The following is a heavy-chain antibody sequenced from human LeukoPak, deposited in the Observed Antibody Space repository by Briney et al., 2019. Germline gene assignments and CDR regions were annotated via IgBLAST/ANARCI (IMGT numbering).Heavy chain of an antibody. CDR3: ARLYGNYQNYFDY. Sequence: SETLSLTCTVSGGSISTYYWGWIRQPPGKGLEWVGHMYYRGNTFYNPSLKSRVTISVDTSKNQFSLKLRSVAAADTAVYYCARLYGNYQNYFDYWGQGTLVTVSS. CDR1: GGSISTYY. CDR2: MYYRGNT. V-gene: IGHV4-39*07. J-gene: IGHJ4*02. D-gene: IGHD1-7*01.